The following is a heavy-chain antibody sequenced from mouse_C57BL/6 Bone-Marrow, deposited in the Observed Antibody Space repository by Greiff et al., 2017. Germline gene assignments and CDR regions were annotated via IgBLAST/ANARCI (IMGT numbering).Heavy chain of an antibody. CDR1: GYTFTSYW. J-gene: IGHJ1*03. D-gene: IGHD1-1*01. CDR3: ASSYYGSSYWYFDV. Sequence: QVQLQQPGTELVKPGASVTLSCKASGYTFTSYWMHWVKQRPGQGLEWIGNINPSNGGTNYNEKFKSKATLTVDKSSSTAYMQLSSLTSEDSAVYYCASSYYGSSYWYFDVWGTGTTVTVAS. CDR2: INPSNGGT. V-gene: IGHV1-53*01.